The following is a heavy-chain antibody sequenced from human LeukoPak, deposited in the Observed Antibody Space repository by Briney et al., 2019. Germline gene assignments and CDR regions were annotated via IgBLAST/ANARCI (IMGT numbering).Heavy chain of an antibody. Sequence: GGSLRLSCAASGFDFSSNWMHWVRHAPGQGLVWVSRIKSDGISTNYADSVKGRFTISRDIAKNTLYLQMNSLRAEDTGVYYCAKDHYWSIDYWGRGTLVTVSS. CDR3: AKDHYWSIDY. CDR1: GFDFSSNW. J-gene: IGHJ4*02. V-gene: IGHV3-74*01. CDR2: IKSDGIST. D-gene: IGHD3-3*01.